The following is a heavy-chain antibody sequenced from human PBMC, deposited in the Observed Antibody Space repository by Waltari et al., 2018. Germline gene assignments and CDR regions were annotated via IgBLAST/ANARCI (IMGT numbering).Heavy chain of an antibody. D-gene: IGHD3-22*01. Sequence: QVQLVQSGAEVKKPGSSVKVSCKASGGTFSSYAISWVRQAPGQGLEWMGGIIPIFGTANDAQKFQGRVTITTDESTSTAYMELSSLRSEDTAVYYWASGVDSSGPGHYFDYWGQGTLVTVSS. CDR3: ASGVDSSGPGHYFDY. V-gene: IGHV1-69*05. CDR1: GGTFSSYA. J-gene: IGHJ4*02. CDR2: IIPIFGTA.